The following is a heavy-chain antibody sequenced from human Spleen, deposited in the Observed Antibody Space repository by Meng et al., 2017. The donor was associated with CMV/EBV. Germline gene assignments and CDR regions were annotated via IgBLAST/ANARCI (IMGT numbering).Heavy chain of an antibody. CDR1: GFAFSTYA. CDR2: IYSGGSAT. D-gene: IGHD3-10*01. V-gene: IGHV3-23*03. Sequence: GGSLRLSCAASGFAFSTYAMSWVRQAPGKGLEWVSVIYSGGSATYYADSMKGRFTVSRDNSKNTLFLQMDSLGAEDTAVYYCARDPYGGTLYWGQGAQVTVSS. J-gene: IGHJ4*02. CDR3: ARDPYGGTLY.